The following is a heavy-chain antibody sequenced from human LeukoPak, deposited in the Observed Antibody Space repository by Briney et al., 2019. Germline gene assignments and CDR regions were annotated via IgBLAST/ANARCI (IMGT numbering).Heavy chain of an antibody. CDR3: ARGSLVHYYNSGTYRVRAGFDY. CDR1: GFTFSTYR. J-gene: IGHJ4*02. CDR2: ISSSGSTI. D-gene: IGHD3-10*01. V-gene: IGHV3-48*04. Sequence: PGGSLRLSCAASGFTFSTYRMSWVRQAPGKGLEWVSYISSSGSTIYYADSVKGRFTISRDNAKNSLYLQMNSLRAEDTAVYYCARGSLVHYYNSGTYRVRAGFDYWGQGTLVTVSS.